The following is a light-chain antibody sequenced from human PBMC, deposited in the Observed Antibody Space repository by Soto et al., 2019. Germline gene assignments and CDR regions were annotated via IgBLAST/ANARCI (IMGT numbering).Light chain of an antibody. CDR1: QSVASN. V-gene: IGKV3-15*01. Sequence: EIVMTQSPASLSVSPGDGATLSCRASQSVASNVAWYQQKPGQGPRRLIHGASTRAAGVPARFSGSGSGTDFTLTISSLQSKDFAVYYCQQYHNWPPQYTFGQGTKLQIK. CDR2: GAS. CDR3: QQYHNWPPQYT. J-gene: IGKJ2*01.